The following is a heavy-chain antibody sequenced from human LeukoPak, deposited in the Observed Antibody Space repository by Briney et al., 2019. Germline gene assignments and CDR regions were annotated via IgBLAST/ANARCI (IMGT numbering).Heavy chain of an antibody. V-gene: IGHV4-59*02. D-gene: IGHD5-18*01. CDR1: GGSVSDYY. CDR3: ARVYGYPYYFYYYMDV. CDR2: IYYTGT. Sequence: PSETLSLTCTVSGGSVSDYYWSWIRQSPGKGLEWIGYIYYTGTSYNPSLKSRVTISADTSKNQFSLNLSSVTAADTAVYYCARVYGYPYYFYYYMDVWGKGTTVTVSS. J-gene: IGHJ6*03.